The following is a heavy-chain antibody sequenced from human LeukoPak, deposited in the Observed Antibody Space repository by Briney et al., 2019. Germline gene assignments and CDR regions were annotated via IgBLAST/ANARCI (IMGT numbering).Heavy chain of an antibody. V-gene: IGHV4-59*01. J-gene: IGHJ4*02. D-gene: IGHD2-15*01. CDR1: GGSISSYY. Sequence: PSETLSLTCTVSGGSISSYYWTWIRQPPGKGLEWIAYLYYSGSINYNPSLKSRVTISVDTSKNQFSLKLSSVTAADTAVYYCGGGSSAFGGYRIGGSCFLPSSWGQGTLVTVSS. CDR2: LYYSGSI. CDR3: GGGSSAFGGYRIGGSCFLPSS.